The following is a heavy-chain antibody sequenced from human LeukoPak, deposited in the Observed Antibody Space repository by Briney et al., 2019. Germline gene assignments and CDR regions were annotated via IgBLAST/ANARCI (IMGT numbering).Heavy chain of an antibody. J-gene: IGHJ4*02. Sequence: ASVKVSCKASGYTFTGYYMHWVRQAPGQGLEWMGWINPNSGGTNYAQKFQGRVTMTRDTSIGTAYMELSRLRSDDTAVYYCARARYTSSPLDYWGQGTLVTVSS. CDR1: GYTFTGYY. CDR3: ARARYTSSPLDY. CDR2: INPNSGGT. V-gene: IGHV1-2*02. D-gene: IGHD6-13*01.